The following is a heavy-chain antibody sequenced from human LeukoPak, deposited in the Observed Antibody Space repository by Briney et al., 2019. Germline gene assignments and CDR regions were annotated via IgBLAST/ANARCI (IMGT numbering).Heavy chain of an antibody. D-gene: IGHD3-22*01. CDR2: ISYDGSNK. V-gene: IGHV3-30*01. CDR3: ARDMIDQGHAYYYYYMDV. J-gene: IGHJ6*03. CDR1: GFTFSSYS. Sequence: GGSLRLSCAASGFTFSSYSMHWVRQAPGKGLEWVAVISYDGSNKYYADSVKGRFTISRDNSKNTLYLQMNSLRAEDTAVYYCARDMIDQGHAYYYYYMDVWGKGTTVTVSS.